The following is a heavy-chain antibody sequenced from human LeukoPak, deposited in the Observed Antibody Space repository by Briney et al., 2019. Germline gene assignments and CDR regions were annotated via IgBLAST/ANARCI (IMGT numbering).Heavy chain of an antibody. D-gene: IGHD3-10*01. CDR3: ARGVGELLYPPPNWFDP. V-gene: IGHV3-21*01. CDR2: ISSSSSYI. CDR1: DDSIRSSSYY. J-gene: IGHJ5*02. Sequence: PSETLSLTCTVSDDSIRSSSYYWGWIRQAPGKGLEWVSSISSSSSYIYYADSVKGRFTISRGNAKNSLYLQMNSLRAEDTAVYYCARGVGELLYPPPNWFDPWGQGTLVTVSS.